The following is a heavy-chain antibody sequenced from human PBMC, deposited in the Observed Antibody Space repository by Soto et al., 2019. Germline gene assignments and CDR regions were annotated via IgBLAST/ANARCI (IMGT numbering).Heavy chain of an antibody. V-gene: IGHV3-33*06. CDR3: AKYYGLGYFDC. Sequence: QVQLVESGGGVVQPGRSLRLSCAASGFTFSSYGMHWVRQAPGKGLEWVAVIWYDGSNKYYADSVKGRFTISRDNSKNTLYLQMNSLRAEDTAVYYCAKYYGLGYFDCWGQGTLVTVSS. CDR1: GFTFSSYG. J-gene: IGHJ4*02. CDR2: IWYDGSNK. D-gene: IGHD3-10*01.